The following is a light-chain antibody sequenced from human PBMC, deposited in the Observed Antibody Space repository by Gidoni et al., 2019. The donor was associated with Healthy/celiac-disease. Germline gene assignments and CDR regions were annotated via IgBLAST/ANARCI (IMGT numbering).Light chain of an antibody. CDR3: SSYTSSSTLGVV. Sequence: QSALTQPASVSASPGQSITISCTGTSSDVGGYNYVAWYQQHPGKAPKLMIYDVSTRPSGVSNRFSGCKSGNTASRTISGLQAEDEADYYCSSYTSSSTLGVVFGGGTKLTV. J-gene: IGLJ2*01. CDR1: SSDVGGYNY. V-gene: IGLV2-14*01. CDR2: DVS.